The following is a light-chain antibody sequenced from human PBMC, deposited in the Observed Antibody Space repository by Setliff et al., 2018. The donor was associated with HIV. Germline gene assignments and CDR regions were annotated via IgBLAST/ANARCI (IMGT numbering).Light chain of an antibody. V-gene: IGLV2-14*01. CDR2: GVN. J-gene: IGLJ1*01. Sequence: QSDLTQPASVSRSPGQSITISCTGTSSDVGAFNYVSWYQQHPGKAPKLIIYGVNSRPSGVSNLFSGSKSDNTASLTISGLQAEDEADYYCSSYTTSHTYVFGTGTKV. CDR1: SSDVGAFNY. CDR3: SSYTTSHTYV.